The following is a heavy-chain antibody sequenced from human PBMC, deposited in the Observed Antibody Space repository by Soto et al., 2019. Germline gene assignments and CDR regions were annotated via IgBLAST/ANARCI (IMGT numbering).Heavy chain of an antibody. Sequence: SETLSLTCTVSGGSISSYYWSWIRQPPGKGLEWIGYIYDSGSTNYNPSHKSRVTISVDTSKNQFSLKLTSVTAADTAVYYCAAPPRYWGQGTLVTVS. J-gene: IGHJ4*02. D-gene: IGHD6-6*01. CDR2: IYDSGST. CDR1: GGSISSYY. V-gene: IGHV4-59*01. CDR3: AAPPRY.